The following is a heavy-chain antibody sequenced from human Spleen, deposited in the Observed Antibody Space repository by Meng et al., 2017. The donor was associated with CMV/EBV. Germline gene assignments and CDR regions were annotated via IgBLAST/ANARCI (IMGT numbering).Heavy chain of an antibody. Sequence: LRLSCTVSGGSISSGDYYWSWIRQPPGKGLEWIGYIYYSGSTYYNPSLRSRVTISVDKSKNQFSLKVTSVTAADTAVYYCARYRDDYYYGMDVWGQGTTVTVSS. CDR3: ARYRDDYYYGMDV. CDR2: IYYSGST. J-gene: IGHJ6*02. D-gene: IGHD3-10*01. CDR1: GGSISSGDYY. V-gene: IGHV4-31*03.